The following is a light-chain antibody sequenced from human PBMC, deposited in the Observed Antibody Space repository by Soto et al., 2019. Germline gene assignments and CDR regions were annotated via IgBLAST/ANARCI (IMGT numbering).Light chain of an antibody. CDR2: AAV. V-gene: IGKV3-15*01. Sequence: EVVMTQSPATLSVSPGERATLSCTASQNIRTNLAWYQHKPGQPPRLLIYAAVTRATGVPARFTGSGSGAEFTLSISSLQSEDFAVYYCQQFDIWPYSFGPGTKLDIK. CDR1: QNIRTN. CDR3: QQFDIWPYS. J-gene: IGKJ3*01.